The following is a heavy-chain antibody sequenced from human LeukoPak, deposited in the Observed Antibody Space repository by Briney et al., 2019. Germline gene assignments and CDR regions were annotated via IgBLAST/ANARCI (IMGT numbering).Heavy chain of an antibody. CDR3: ARENDGCSSTSCYGWFDP. Sequence: SETLSLNCTVSGGSVSSGSYYWSWIRQPPGKGLEWIGYIYYSGSTNYNPSLKSRVTISVDTSKNQFSLKLSSVTAADTAVYYCARENDGCSSTSCYGWFDPWGQGTLVTVSS. V-gene: IGHV4-61*01. J-gene: IGHJ5*02. CDR2: IYYSGST. CDR1: GGSVSSGSYY. D-gene: IGHD2-2*01.